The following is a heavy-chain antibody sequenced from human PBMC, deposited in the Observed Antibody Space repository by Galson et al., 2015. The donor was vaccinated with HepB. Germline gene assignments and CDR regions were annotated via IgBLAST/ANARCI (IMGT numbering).Heavy chain of an antibody. CDR3: ARTPPYYYGSGITVDP. CDR1: GGSISSSSYY. V-gene: IGHV4-39*07. CDR2: IYYSGST. Sequence: SETLSLTCTVSGGSISSSSYYWGWLRQPPGKGLEWIGSIYYSGSTYYNPSLKSRVTISVDTSKNQFSLKLSSVTAADTAVYYCARTPPYYYGSGITVDPWGQGTLVTVSS. D-gene: IGHD3-10*01. J-gene: IGHJ5*02.